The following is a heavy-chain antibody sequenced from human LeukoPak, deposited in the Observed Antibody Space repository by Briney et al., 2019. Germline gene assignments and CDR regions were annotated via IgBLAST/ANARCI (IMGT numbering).Heavy chain of an antibody. J-gene: IGHJ4*02. CDR1: GGSFSDYS. V-gene: IGHV4-34*01. CDR2: INHSGST. Sequence: SQTLSPTCAVDGGSFSDYSWTWISHPPEKGLEWIGEINHSGSTNYNPSLKSRVTISVDTSKKQFSLNLNSVTAGDTAIYYCARTEIMDYFPYWGQGTLVTVSS. D-gene: IGHD2-8*01. CDR3: ARTEIMDYFPY.